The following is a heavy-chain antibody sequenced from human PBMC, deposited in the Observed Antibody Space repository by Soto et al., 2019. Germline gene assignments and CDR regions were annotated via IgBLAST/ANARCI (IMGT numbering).Heavy chain of an antibody. CDR1: GFTVSSNY. J-gene: IGHJ3*02. CDR3: ARSQLGGVTTAFDI. Sequence: GGSLRLSCAASGFTVSSNYMSWVRQAPGKGLEWVSVIYSGGSTYYADSVKGRFTISRDNSKNTPYLQMNSLRAEVTAVYYCARSQLGGVTTAFDIWGQGTMVTVSS. V-gene: IGHV3-66*01. CDR2: IYSGGST. D-gene: IGHD4-17*01.